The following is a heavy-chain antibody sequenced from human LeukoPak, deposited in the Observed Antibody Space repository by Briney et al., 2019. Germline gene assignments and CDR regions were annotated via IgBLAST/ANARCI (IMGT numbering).Heavy chain of an antibody. Sequence: SSETLSLTCAVYGGSFSGYYWSWIRQPPGKGLEWIGEINHSGSTNYNPSLKSRVTISVDTSKNQFSLKLSSVTAADTAVYYCARRPTRYCSGGSCYSFVSRWFDPWGQGTLVTVSS. CDR1: GGSFSGYY. V-gene: IGHV4-34*01. D-gene: IGHD2-15*01. CDR3: ARRPTRYCSGGSCYSFVSRWFDP. J-gene: IGHJ5*02. CDR2: INHSGST.